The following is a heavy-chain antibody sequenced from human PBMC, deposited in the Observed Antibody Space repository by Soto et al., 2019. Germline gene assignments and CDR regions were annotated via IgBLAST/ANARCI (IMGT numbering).Heavy chain of an antibody. CDR2: INPSGGST. J-gene: IGHJ6*02. CDR1: GYTFTGYY. V-gene: IGHV1-46*01. Sequence: GASVKVSCKASGYTFTGYYMHWVRQAPGQGLEWMGIINPSGGSTSYAQKFQGRVTMTRDTSTSTVYMELSSLRSEDTAVYYCARDLDTARKLAYCGGDCYWSPESYYYGMDVWGQGTTVTVSS. D-gene: IGHD2-21*02. CDR3: ARDLDTARKLAYCGGDCYWSPESYYYGMDV.